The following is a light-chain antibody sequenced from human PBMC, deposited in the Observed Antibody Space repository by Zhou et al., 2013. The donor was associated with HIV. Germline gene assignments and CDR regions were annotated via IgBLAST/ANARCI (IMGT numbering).Light chain of an antibody. Sequence: EIVLTQSPATLSLSPGERATLSCRASQSVSSYLAWYQQKPGQAPRLLIYDASNRATGIPARFSGSGSGTDFTLTISRLEPEDFAVYYCQQYGSSPMTFGQGPRWKSN. V-gene: IGKV3-20*01. CDR2: DAS. J-gene: IGKJ1*01. CDR3: QQYGSSPMT. CDR1: QSVSSY.